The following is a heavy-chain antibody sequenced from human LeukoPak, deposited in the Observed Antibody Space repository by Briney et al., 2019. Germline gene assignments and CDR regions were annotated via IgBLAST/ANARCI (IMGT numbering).Heavy chain of an antibody. J-gene: IGHJ4*02. CDR3: AKGAGSSPFDY. Sequence: GGSLRLSCAASGFTFTSYAMSWVRQAPGKGLEWVSAISGGGVSTYYADSVKGRFTIFRDNSINTLYLQMNSLRAEDTAVYYYAKGAGSSPFDYWGQGTLVTVSS. D-gene: IGHD2-2*01. V-gene: IGHV3-23*01. CDR2: ISGGGVST. CDR1: GFTFTSYA.